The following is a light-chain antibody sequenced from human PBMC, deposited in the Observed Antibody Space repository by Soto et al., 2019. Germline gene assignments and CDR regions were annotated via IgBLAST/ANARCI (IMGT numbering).Light chain of an antibody. V-gene: IGKV3-20*01. CDR2: EAS. J-gene: IGKJ1*01. Sequence: DIVLTQSPDTLSLSPGDSATLSCRASQSVSSNYLAWYQHKPGQTPRLLIDEASSRATGIPDRFSAGGSGTDFTLTISGLEPEDFAVFYCQQYGNSPWTFGRGTKVEIK. CDR3: QQYGNSPWT. CDR1: QSVSSNY.